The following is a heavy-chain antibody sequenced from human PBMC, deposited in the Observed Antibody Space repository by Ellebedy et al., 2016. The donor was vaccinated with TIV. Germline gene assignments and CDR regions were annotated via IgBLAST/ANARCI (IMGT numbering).Heavy chain of an antibody. Sequence: MPSETLSLTCTVSGASFSRWSYYWGWIRQPPAQGLEWIGNIYYSGSTYYSPSLKSRVTISVDTSKNQFSLKLSSVTAADTAVYYCARQVWAGYSGYGIYYFDYWGQGILVTVSS. CDR3: ARQVWAGYSGYGIYYFDY. D-gene: IGHD5-12*01. J-gene: IGHJ4*02. V-gene: IGHV4-39*01. CDR1: GASFSRWSYY. CDR2: IYYSGST.